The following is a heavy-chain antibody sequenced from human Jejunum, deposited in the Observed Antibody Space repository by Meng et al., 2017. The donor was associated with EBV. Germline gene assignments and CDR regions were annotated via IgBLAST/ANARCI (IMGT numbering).Heavy chain of an antibody. CDR1: GGSITSSDW. V-gene: IGHV4-4*02. CDR3: ARVRCSGGSCFYFDY. Sequence: QVQLQESGPGLVNPSGTLSLTCAVSGGSITSSDWWTWVRQPPGEGLEWIGEIYHDGSSNYSPSLKSRVTILLDKSENHFSLKLNSVTAADTAVYYCARVRCSGGSCFYFDYWGHGALVTVSS. D-gene: IGHD2-15*01. J-gene: IGHJ4*01. CDR2: IYHDGSS.